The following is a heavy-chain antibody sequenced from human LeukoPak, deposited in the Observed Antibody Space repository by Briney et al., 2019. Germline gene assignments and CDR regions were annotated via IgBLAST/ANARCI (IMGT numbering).Heavy chain of an antibody. D-gene: IGHD3-16*02. J-gene: IGHJ4*02. Sequence: SETLSLTCAVSGGSISSGIYWSWVRQPPGKGLEWIGEINHSGSTNYNPSLKSRVTISVDTSKNQFSLKLSSVTAADTAVYYCARGLYDYVWGSYRPINFDYWGQGTLVTVSS. CDR1: GGSISSGIY. V-gene: IGHV4-4*02. CDR2: INHSGST. CDR3: ARGLYDYVWGSYRPINFDY.